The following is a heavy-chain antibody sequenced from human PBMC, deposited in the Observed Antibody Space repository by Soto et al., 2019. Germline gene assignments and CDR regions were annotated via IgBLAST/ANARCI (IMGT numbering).Heavy chain of an antibody. CDR3: ARALGKGGYCSGGSCYSRRRRFDP. Sequence: SETLSLTCAVYGGSFSGYYWSWIRQPPGKGLEWIGEINHSGSTNYNPSLKSRVTISVDTSKNQFSLKLSSVTAADTAAYYCARALGKGGYCSGGSCYSRRRRFDPWGQGTLVTVSS. J-gene: IGHJ5*02. D-gene: IGHD2-15*01. CDR1: GGSFSGYY. V-gene: IGHV4-34*01. CDR2: INHSGST.